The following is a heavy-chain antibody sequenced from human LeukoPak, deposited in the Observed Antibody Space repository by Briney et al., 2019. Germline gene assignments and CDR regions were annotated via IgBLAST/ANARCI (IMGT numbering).Heavy chain of an antibody. J-gene: IGHJ5*02. D-gene: IGHD3-10*01. CDR3: ARHTYGSGTYYNA. CDR2: ISFTGST. Sequence: SETLSLTCTVSGDSINSNNYYWGWVRQPPGKRLEWIGSISFTGSTYYNPSLKSRGTLSVDTPKNHFSLKLSSVTAADTAVYYCARHTYGSGTYYNAWGQGTLVTVSS. CDR1: GDSINSNNYY. V-gene: IGHV4-39*01.